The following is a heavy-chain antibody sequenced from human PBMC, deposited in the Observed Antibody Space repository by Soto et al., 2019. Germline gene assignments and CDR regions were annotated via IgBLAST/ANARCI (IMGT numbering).Heavy chain of an antibody. D-gene: IGHD3-9*01. V-gene: IGHV3-23*01. CDR3: AKLRYFDWSSYNWFEY. Sequence: PGGSLRLSCASSGFTFSSYAMTWVRQAPGKGLEWVSGISGSGDTTSYADSVKGRFTVSRDNSKNTLYLQMNSLRVEDTAVYYCAKLRYFDWSSYNWFEYWGQGT. CDR1: GFTFSSYA. CDR2: ISGSGDTT. J-gene: IGHJ5*01.